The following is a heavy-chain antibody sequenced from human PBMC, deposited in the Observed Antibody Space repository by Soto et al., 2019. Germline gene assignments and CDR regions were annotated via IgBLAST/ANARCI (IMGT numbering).Heavy chain of an antibody. CDR2: IYYSGST. V-gene: IGHV4-31*03. D-gene: IGHD2-2*03. CDR1: GGSISSGGYY. CDR3: ASMDSRDYYYYYMDV. Sequence: SETLSLTCTVSGGSISSGGYYWSWIRQHPGKGLEWIGYIYYSGSTYYNPSLKSRVTISVDTSKNQFSLKLSSVTAADTAVYYCASMDSRDYYYYYMDVWGKGTTVTVSS. J-gene: IGHJ6*03.